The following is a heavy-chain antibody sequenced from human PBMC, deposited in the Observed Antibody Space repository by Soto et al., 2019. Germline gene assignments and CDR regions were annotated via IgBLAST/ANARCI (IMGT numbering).Heavy chain of an antibody. CDR3: ARASYDILTGPISKYDY. D-gene: IGHD3-9*01. Sequence: ASVRVSCKASGYTFTSYDINWVRQATGQGLEWMGWMNPNSGNTGYAQKFQGRVTMTRNTSISTAYMELSSLRSEDTAVYYCARASYDILTGPISKYDYWGQGTLVTVSS. V-gene: IGHV1-8*01. J-gene: IGHJ4*02. CDR2: MNPNSGNT. CDR1: GYTFTSYD.